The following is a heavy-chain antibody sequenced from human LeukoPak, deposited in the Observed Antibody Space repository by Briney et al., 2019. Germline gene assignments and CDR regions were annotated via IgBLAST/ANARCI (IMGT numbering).Heavy chain of an antibody. J-gene: IGHJ4*02. CDR1: GGSISSGGYY. Sequence: PSETLSLTCTVSGGSISSGGYYWSWIRQPPGKGLEWIGYIYHSGSTYYNPSLKSRVTISVDRSKNQFSLKLSSVTAADTAVYYCARQVLWFGELYPASIDYWGQGTLVTVSS. D-gene: IGHD3-10*01. V-gene: IGHV4-30-2*02. CDR3: ARQVLWFGELYPASIDY. CDR2: IYHSGST.